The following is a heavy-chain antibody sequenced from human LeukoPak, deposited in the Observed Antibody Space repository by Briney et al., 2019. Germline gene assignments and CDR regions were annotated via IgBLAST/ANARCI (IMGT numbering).Heavy chain of an antibody. Sequence: PGGSLRLSCAASGFTFSSYSMNWVRQAPGKGLEWVSSISSSSSYIYYADSVKGRFTISRDNAKNSLYLQMNSLRAEDTAVYYCARAGPNIISYCGGDCYSVSSDYWGPGNLVNVSS. CDR1: GFTFSSYS. J-gene: IGHJ4*02. CDR2: ISSSSSYI. V-gene: IGHV3-21*01. D-gene: IGHD2-21*02. CDR3: ARAGPNIISYCGGDCYSVSSDY.